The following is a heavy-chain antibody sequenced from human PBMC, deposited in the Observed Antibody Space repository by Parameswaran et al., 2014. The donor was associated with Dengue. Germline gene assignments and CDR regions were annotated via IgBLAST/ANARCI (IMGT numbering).Heavy chain of an antibody. D-gene: IGHD1-14*01. Sequence: KWIRQPPGKGLEWVSYISSSGSTIYYADSVKGRFTISRDNAKNSLYLQMNSLRAEDTAVYYCARDHSVDPEEYYYYYGMDVWGQGTTVTVSS. V-gene: IGHV3-48*03. J-gene: IGHJ6*02. CDR3: ARDHSVDPEEYYYYYGMDV. CDR2: ISSSGSTI.